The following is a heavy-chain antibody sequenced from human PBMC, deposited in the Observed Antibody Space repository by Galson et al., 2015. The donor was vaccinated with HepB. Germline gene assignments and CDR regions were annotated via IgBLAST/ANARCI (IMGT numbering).Heavy chain of an antibody. D-gene: IGHD2-15*01. J-gene: IGHJ5*02. CDR3: ARGSSPANWFDP. Sequence: TLSLTCAVTGVSFSDYYWVWLRQSPGKGLEWIGEIRHSGRTNYNPSLKSRVTISVDTSKNQFTLNLNSVTAADTAVYFCARGSSPANWFDPWGQGTLVTVSS. CDR2: IRHSGRT. V-gene: IGHV4-34*01. CDR1: GVSFSDYY.